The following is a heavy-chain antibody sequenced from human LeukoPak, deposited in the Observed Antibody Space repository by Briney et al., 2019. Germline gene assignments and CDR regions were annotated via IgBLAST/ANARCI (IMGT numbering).Heavy chain of an antibody. D-gene: IGHD2-2*02. CDR3: AKGGYCSSTSCYTYYYYYMDV. V-gene: IGHV3-23*01. CDR2: ITGSGGKT. J-gene: IGHJ6*03. Sequence: PGGSLRLSCEASGFTFTNYAMAWVRQGPGKGLEWVSGITGSGGKTYYGDSVRGRFTISRDNSKNTLYLQMNSLRAEDTAVYYCAKGGYCSSTSCYTYYYYYMDVWGKGTTVTVSS. CDR1: GFTFTNYA.